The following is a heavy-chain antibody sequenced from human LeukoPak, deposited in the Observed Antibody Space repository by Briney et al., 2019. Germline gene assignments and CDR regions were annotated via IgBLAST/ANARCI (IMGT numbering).Heavy chain of an antibody. J-gene: IGHJ4*02. CDR1: GGSISSSSYY. Sequence: SETLSLTCTVSGGSISSSSYYWGWIRQPPGKGLEWIGSIYYSGSTYYNPSLKSRVTISVDTSKNQFSLKLSSVTAADTAVYYCARGDMVRGVIIDAYFDYWAREPWSPSPQ. V-gene: IGHV4-39*07. CDR2: IYYSGST. CDR3: ARGDMVRGVIIDAYFDY. D-gene: IGHD3-10*01.